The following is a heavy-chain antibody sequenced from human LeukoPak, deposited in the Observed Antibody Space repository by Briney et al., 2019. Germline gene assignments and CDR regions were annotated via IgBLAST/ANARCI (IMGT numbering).Heavy chain of an antibody. Sequence: AAVKVSCKASGYTFTVYYMHWGRQAPGQGLEWMGWINPNSGGTNYSQKFQGRGTMTMDTYITTDYMELSRMSSDDTAVYYCARRIAVAGPGYWGQGSLVTVS. J-gene: IGHJ4*02. CDR3: ARRIAVAGPGY. V-gene: IGHV1-2*02. CDR1: GYTFTVYY. D-gene: IGHD6-13*01. CDR2: INPNSGGT.